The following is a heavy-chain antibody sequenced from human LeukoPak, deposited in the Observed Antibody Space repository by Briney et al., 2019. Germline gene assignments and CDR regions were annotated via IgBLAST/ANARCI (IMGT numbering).Heavy chain of an antibody. CDR1: GYTFTGYY. V-gene: IGHV1-2*02. D-gene: IGHD2-21*02. CDR3: AREACGGDCYPDNWFDP. Sequence: ASVKVSCKASGYTFTGYYKHWVRQAPGQGLEWMGWINPNSGGTNYAQKFQGRVTMTRDTSISTAYMELSRLRSDDTAVYYCAREACGGDCYPDNWFDPWGQGTLVTVSS. CDR2: INPNSGGT. J-gene: IGHJ5*02.